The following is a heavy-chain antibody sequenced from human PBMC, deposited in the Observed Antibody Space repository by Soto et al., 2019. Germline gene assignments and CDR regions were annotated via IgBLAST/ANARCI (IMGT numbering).Heavy chain of an antibody. Sequence: PSETLSLTCAVYGGSFSGYYWSWIRQPPGKGLEWIGEINHSGSTNYNPSLKSRITIPVDTSNNQFSLKLTSVTAADTAVYYCARVHVMVVAGSTFDYWGHGALVTVSS. V-gene: IGHV4-34*01. CDR1: GGSFSGYY. D-gene: IGHD6-19*01. CDR2: INHSGST. CDR3: ARVHVMVVAGSTFDY. J-gene: IGHJ4*01.